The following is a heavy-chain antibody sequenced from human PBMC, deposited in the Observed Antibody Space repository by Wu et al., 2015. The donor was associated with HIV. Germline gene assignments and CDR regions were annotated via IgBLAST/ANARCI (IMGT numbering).Heavy chain of an antibody. CDR1: GYTFTGYY. V-gene: IGHV1-2*02. Sequence: QVQLVQSGAEVKKPGASVKVSCKASGYTFTGYYMHWVRQAPGQGLEWMGWINPNSGGTNYAQKFQGRVTMTRDTSISTAYMELSRLRSDDTAVYYCARPCSGGSCYPYWYFDLWGRGTLVTVSS. CDR2: INPNSGGT. CDR3: ARPCSGGSCYPYWYFDL. D-gene: IGHD2-15*01. J-gene: IGHJ2*01.